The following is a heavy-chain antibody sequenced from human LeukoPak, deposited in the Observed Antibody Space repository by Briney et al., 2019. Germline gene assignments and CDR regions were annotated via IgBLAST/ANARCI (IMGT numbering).Heavy chain of an antibody. Sequence: ASVKVSCKASGYTFTSYGISWVRQAPGQGLEWTGWINPNSGGTNYAQKFQGRVIMTRDTSISTAYMELSRLRSDDTAVYYCARVKGSSGYPDYWGQGTLVTVSS. V-gene: IGHV1-2*02. CDR1: GYTFTSYG. CDR3: ARVKGSSGYPDY. J-gene: IGHJ4*02. D-gene: IGHD3-22*01. CDR2: INPNSGGT.